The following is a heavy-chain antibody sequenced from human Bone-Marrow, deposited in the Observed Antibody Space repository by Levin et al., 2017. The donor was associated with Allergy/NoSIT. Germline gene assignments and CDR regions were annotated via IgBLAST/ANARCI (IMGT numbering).Heavy chain of an antibody. Sequence: SETLSLTCTVSGGSISSAGYHWTWIRQYPGKGLEWIGYISYRGSTYFNPSLKSRLAMSIDTSEQHFSLNLTSVSAADTAIYYCARLDGYSCDYWGQGALVTVSS. CDR2: ISYRGST. J-gene: IGHJ4*02. CDR1: GGSISSAGYH. V-gene: IGHV4-31*03. CDR3: ARLDGYSCDY. D-gene: IGHD1-1*01.